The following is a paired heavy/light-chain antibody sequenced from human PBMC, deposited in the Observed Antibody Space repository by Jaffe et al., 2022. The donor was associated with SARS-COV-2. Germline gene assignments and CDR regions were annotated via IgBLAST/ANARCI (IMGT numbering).Heavy chain of an antibody. CDR3: TRTRVTTVGPVAFEV. CDR2: ISSSSEII. D-gene: IGHD4-4*01. J-gene: IGHJ3*01. Sequence: EVQLVESGGGLVQPGGSLRLSCAASGFTFSTYSVNWVRQAPGKGLEWVSYISSSSEIIFYADSVKGRFTVSRDNAKSSLYLQMNSLRDEDTGIYYCTRTRVTTVGPVAFEVWGQGTMVTVSS. CDR1: GFTFSTYS. V-gene: IGHV3-48*02.
Light chain of an antibody. CDR3: QQSYSSPWT. CDR2: GAS. Sequence: DIQMTQSPSSLSASVGDRVTFTCRASQTITTYINWYQQKPGKAPDLLIFGASTLQSGVPSRFSGSGSGTDFTLSISSLQPEDFATYFCQQSYSSPWTFGQGTKVEI. V-gene: IGKV1-39*01. J-gene: IGKJ1*01. CDR1: QTITTY.